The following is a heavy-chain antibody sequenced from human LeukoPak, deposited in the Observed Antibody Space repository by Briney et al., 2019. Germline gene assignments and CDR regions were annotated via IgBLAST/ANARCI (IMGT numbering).Heavy chain of an antibody. CDR1: GFTFSSYW. Sequence: PGGSLRLSCAASGFTFSSYWMSWVRQAPGKGLEWVANIKQDGSEKYYVDSVKGRFTISRDNSKNTVYLQMNSLRAEDTALYYCAGEAAAAGRGWFDPWGQGTLVTLSS. V-gene: IGHV3-7*01. CDR3: AGEAAAAGRGWFDP. CDR2: IKQDGSEK. J-gene: IGHJ5*02. D-gene: IGHD6-13*01.